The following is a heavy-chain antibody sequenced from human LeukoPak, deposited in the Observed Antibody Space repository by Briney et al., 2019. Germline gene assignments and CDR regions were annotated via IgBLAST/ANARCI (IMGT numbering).Heavy chain of an antibody. Sequence: SETLSLTCTVSGDSISSYYWSWVRQPAGKGLEWIGRIHPSGSTNYNPSLKSRVTLSVDTSKNQFSLELSSVTAADTAVYYCARGQLLWFGELLYYFDYWGQGTLVTVSS. CDR2: IHPSGST. J-gene: IGHJ4*02. CDR3: ARGQLLWFGELLYYFDY. D-gene: IGHD3-10*01. V-gene: IGHV4-4*07. CDR1: GDSISSYY.